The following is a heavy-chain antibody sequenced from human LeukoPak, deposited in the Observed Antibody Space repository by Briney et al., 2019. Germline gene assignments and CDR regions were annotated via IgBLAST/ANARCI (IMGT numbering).Heavy chain of an antibody. Sequence: GGSLRLSCAASGFTFKNYWMHWVRQAPGKGPVWVSRINDDGSSTSYADSVKGRFTISRDNSKNTLYLQMNSLRAEDTAVYYCARDRTSYCGGDCSSWALSLWGQGTLVTVSS. J-gene: IGHJ4*02. CDR3: ARDRTSYCGGDCSSWALSL. CDR2: INDDGSST. D-gene: IGHD2-21*01. CDR1: GFTFKNYW. V-gene: IGHV3-74*01.